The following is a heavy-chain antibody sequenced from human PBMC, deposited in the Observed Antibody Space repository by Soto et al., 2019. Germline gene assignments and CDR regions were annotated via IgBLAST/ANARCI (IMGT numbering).Heavy chain of an antibody. CDR1: GYTFTSYA. D-gene: IGHD6-13*01. CDR3: ARSSSWYTPYYYYMDV. V-gene: IGHV1-3*01. Sequence: ASVKVSCKASGYTFTSYAMHWVRQARGQRLEWMGWINAGNGNTKYSQKFQGRVTITRDTSASTAYMELSSLRSEDTAVYYCARSSSWYTPYYYYMDVWGKGTTVTVSS. J-gene: IGHJ6*03. CDR2: INAGNGNT.